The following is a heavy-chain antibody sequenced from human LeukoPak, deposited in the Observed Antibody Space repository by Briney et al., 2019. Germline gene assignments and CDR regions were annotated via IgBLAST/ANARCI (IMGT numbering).Heavy chain of an antibody. D-gene: IGHD2/OR15-2a*01. V-gene: IGHV4-39*07. Sequence: SETLSLTCTVSGDSISSNSHYWGWIRQPPGKGLEWIGSIYYSGSNYYNPSLKSRVTISVDTSKNQFSLRLSSVTAADTAVYSCARVSSRRMYYFYYMDVWGTGTTVTVSS. CDR1: GDSISSNSHY. CDR3: ARVSSRRMYYFYYMDV. J-gene: IGHJ6*03. CDR2: IYYSGSN.